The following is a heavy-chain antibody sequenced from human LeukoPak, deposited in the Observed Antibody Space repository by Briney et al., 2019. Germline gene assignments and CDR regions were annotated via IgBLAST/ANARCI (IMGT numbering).Heavy chain of an antibody. CDR3: ASTSMVVGATPFDY. CDR1: GYTFTGNY. V-gene: IGHV1-2*02. J-gene: IGHJ4*02. CDR2: INPNSGGT. Sequence: ASVKVSCKASGYTFTGNYIHWVRQAPGQGLEWMGWINPNSGGTNYAQKFQGRVTMTRDTSISTAYMELSRLRSDDTAVYYCASTSMVVGATPFDYWGQGTLVTVSS. D-gene: IGHD1-26*01.